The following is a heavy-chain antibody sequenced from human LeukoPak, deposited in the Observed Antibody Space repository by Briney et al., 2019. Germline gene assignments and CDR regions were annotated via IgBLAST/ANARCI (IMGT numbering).Heavy chain of an antibody. V-gene: IGHV3-48*04. CDR1: GFTFENYA. CDR3: ARDQKQQSLNY. Sequence: GRSLRLSCAASGFTFENYAMHWVRQAPGKGLEWVSYISSSSSTIYYADSVKGRFTISRDNAKNSLYLQMNSLRAEDTAVYYCARDQKQQSLNYWGQGTLVTVSS. D-gene: IGHD6-13*01. J-gene: IGHJ4*02. CDR2: ISSSSSTI.